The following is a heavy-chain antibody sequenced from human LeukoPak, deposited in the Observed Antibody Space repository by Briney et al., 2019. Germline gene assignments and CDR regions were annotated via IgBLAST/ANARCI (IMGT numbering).Heavy chain of an antibody. J-gene: IGHJ3*02. V-gene: IGHV3-72*01. CDR1: GFTVSDHY. CDR3: TRPSYYDSRGYSTNGFDI. CDR2: NRDKSKSYTT. Sequence: GGSLRLSCVASGFTVSDHYIDWVRQAPGKGLEWVGRNRDKSKSYTTDYAASVRGRFTISRDDSKNSLYLQMYSLKTEDTAVYFCTRPSYYDSRGYSTNGFDIWGQGTMVTVSS. D-gene: IGHD3-22*01.